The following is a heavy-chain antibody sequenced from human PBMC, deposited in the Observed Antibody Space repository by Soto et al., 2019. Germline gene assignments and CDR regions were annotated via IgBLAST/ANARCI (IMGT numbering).Heavy chain of an antibody. D-gene: IGHD4-17*01. J-gene: IGHJ5*02. CDR2: INSDGSST. CDR3: ASVNDYCGPGIGFDP. V-gene: IGHV3-74*01. Sequence: EVQLVESGGGLVQPGGSLRLSCAASGITFSSYWMHWVRQAPGKGLVWVSRINSDGSSTNYADSVEGRFTISRDNAKKTLDLVKNGLRVEESAVYYCASVNDYCGPGIGFDPGGQGTLVTVSS. CDR1: GITFSSYW.